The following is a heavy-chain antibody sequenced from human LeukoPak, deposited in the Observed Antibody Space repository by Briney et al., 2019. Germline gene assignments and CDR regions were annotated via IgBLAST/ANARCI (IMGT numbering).Heavy chain of an antibody. Sequence: PSETLSLTCTVSGDSISSSGYYWGWIRQPPGKGLEWIGSIFYTGSTYYNPPLKSRVTISVDTSKNHFSLKLNSVTAADTAVYYCARHCSGGTCYSDFDYWGQGTLVTVSS. D-gene: IGHD2-15*01. CDR2: IFYTGST. V-gene: IGHV4-39*01. CDR3: ARHCSGGTCYSDFDY. CDR1: GDSISSSGYY. J-gene: IGHJ4*02.